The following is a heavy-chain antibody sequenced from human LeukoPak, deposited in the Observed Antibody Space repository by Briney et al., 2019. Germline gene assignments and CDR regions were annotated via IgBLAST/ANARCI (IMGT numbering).Heavy chain of an antibody. CDR1: GFTVSSYS. CDR3: ARGSTYYDSSGQVPFDY. D-gene: IGHD3-22*01. CDR2: ISGSSSTI. J-gene: IGHJ4*02. V-gene: IGHV3-48*01. Sequence: QTGGSLRLSCAASGFTVSSYSMNWVRQGPGKGLGWGSYISGSSSTIYYADSVKGRFTISRDNGKNTLYLQMNSLRAEDTAVYYCARGSTYYDSSGQVPFDYWGQGTLVTVSS.